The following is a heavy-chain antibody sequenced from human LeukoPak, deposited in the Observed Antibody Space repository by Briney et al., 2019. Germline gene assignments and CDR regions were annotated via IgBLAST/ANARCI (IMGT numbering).Heavy chain of an antibody. CDR2: ISGSGGST. Sequence: GGSLRLSCAASGFTFSSYAMSWVRQAPGKGLEWVSAISGSGGSTYYADSVQGRFTISRDNSKNTLYLQMNSLRAEDTAVYYCAKQGGNTMIVVVIPSWFDPWGQGTLVTVSS. J-gene: IGHJ5*02. D-gene: IGHD3-22*01. CDR3: AKQGGNTMIVVVIPSWFDP. CDR1: GFTFSSYA. V-gene: IGHV3-23*01.